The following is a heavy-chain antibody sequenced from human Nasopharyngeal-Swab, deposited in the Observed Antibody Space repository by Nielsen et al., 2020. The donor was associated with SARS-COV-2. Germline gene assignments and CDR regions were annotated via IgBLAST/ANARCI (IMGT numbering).Heavy chain of an antibody. CDR1: GGSISSYY. Sequence: SETLSLTGTVSGGSISSYYWSWIRQPPGKGLEWIGYIYYSGSTNYNPSLKSRVTISVDTSKNQFSLKLSSVTAADTAVYYCARDPVSRLGFDPWGQGTLVTVSS. CDR2: IYYSGST. J-gene: IGHJ5*02. D-gene: IGHD5/OR15-5a*01. CDR3: ARDPVSRLGFDP. V-gene: IGHV4-59*01.